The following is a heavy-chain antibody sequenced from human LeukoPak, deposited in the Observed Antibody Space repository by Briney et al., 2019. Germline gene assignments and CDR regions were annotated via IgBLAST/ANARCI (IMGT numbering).Heavy chain of an antibody. CDR2: INHSGST. J-gene: IGHJ6*03. Sequence: SETLSLTCAVYGGSFSDYYWSWIRQPPGKGLEWIGEINHSGSTNYNPSLKSRVTISVDTSKNQFSLKLSSVTAADTAVYYCARGAGEYYYYYMDVWSKGTTVTISS. V-gene: IGHV4-34*01. CDR1: GGSFSDYY. CDR3: ARGAGEYYYYYMDV.